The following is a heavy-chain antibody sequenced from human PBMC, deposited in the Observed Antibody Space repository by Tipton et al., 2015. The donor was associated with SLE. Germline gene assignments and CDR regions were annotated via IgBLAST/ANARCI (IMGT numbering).Heavy chain of an antibody. CDR3: AGVLPAYGDSAFDY. J-gene: IGHJ4*02. Sequence: TLSLTCAVYGGSFSGYYWSWIRQPPGKGLEWIGEVTHSGSTNYNPSLKSRVTISVDTSKNQFSLKLSSVTAADTAVYYCAGVLPAYGDSAFDYWGQGTLVTVSS. D-gene: IGHD4-17*01. CDR1: GGSFSGYY. V-gene: IGHV4-34*01. CDR2: VTHSGST.